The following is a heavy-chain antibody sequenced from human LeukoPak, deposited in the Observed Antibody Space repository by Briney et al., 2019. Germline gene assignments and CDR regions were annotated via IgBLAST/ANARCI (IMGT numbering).Heavy chain of an antibody. CDR1: GGSISSYY. Sequence: SETLSLTRTVSGGSISSYYWSWIRQPPGKGLEWIGYIYYSGSTNYNPSLKSRVTISVDTSKNQFSLKLSSVTAADTAVYYCARARMPVVSIYMDVWGKGTTVTVSS. D-gene: IGHD2-2*01. J-gene: IGHJ6*03. CDR3: ARARMPVVSIYMDV. V-gene: IGHV4-59*01. CDR2: IYYSGST.